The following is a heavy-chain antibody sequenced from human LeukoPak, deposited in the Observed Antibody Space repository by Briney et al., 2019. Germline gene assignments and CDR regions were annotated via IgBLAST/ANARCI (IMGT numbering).Heavy chain of an antibody. J-gene: IGHJ4*02. Sequence: GGSLRLSCAASGFTVSSNYLTWVRQVPGKGLEWVSYMYSNGATFYADSVKGRFTISRDNSKNTLYLQMNSLRVEDTAVYYCARGYSYHFDYWGQGTLVTVSS. D-gene: IGHD5-18*01. CDR1: GFTVSSNY. V-gene: IGHV3-53*01. CDR3: ARGYSYHFDY. CDR2: MYSNGAT.